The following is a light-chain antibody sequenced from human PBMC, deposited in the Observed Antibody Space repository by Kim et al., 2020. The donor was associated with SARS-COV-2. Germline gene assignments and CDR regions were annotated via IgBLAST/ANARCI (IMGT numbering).Light chain of an antibody. V-gene: IGLV6-57*04. Sequence: NFMLTQPHSVSESPGKTVTISCTRSSGSIASNYVQWYQQRPGSAPTTMIYEDDQRPSGVPDRFSGSIDSSSNSASLTISGLRTEDEADYYCQSYDTSNHAVFGGGTQLTVL. CDR3: QSYDTSNHAV. CDR2: EDD. CDR1: SGSIASNY. J-gene: IGLJ7*01.